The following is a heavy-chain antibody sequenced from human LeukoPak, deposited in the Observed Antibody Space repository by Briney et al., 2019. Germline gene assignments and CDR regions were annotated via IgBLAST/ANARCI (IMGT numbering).Heavy chain of an antibody. J-gene: IGHJ6*03. Sequence: GGTLRLSCVASGFTFSTYGMSWVRQAPGKGLEWVSAISGSGGSAYYADSVKGRFTISRDNSKNTLYLQMNSLRAEDTAVYYCAKDGGEYYDILTGYYPRLYYMDVWGKGTTVTISS. V-gene: IGHV3-23*01. D-gene: IGHD3-9*01. CDR1: GFTFSTYG. CDR2: ISGSGGSA. CDR3: AKDGGEYYDILTGYYPRLYYMDV.